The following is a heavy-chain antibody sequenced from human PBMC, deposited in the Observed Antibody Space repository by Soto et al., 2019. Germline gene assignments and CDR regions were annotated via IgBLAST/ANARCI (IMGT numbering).Heavy chain of an antibody. V-gene: IGHV4-30-4*01. Sequence: SETLSLTCTVSGGSISSGDYYWSWIRQPPGKGLEWIGYIYYSGSTYYNPSLKSRVTISVDTSKNQFSLKLSSVTAADTAVYYCARGLASSSGYWTHYYYYGMDVWGQGTTVTVSS. D-gene: IGHD3-22*01. CDR3: ARGLASSSGYWTHYYYYGMDV. J-gene: IGHJ6*02. CDR2: IYYSGST. CDR1: GGSISSGDYY.